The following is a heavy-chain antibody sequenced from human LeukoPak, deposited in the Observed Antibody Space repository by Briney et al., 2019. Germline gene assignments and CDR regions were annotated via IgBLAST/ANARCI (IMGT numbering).Heavy chain of an antibody. J-gene: IGHJ4*02. CDR1: GFTFSSYS. D-gene: IGHD2-8*01. CDR2: IKQDGSEK. V-gene: IGHV3-7*01. Sequence: SGGSLRLPCAASGFTFSSYSMNWVRQAPGKGLEWVANIKQDGSEKYYVDSVKGRFTISRDNAKNSLYLQMNSLRAEDTAVYYCARDGVGGDYWGRGTLVTVSS. CDR3: ARDGVGGDY.